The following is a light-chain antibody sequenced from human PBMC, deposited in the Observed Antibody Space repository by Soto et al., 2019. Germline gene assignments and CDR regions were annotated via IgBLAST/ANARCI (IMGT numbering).Light chain of an antibody. CDR2: GIS. CDR1: QSVSSNY. Sequence: EIVLTRSPGTLSLSPGERATLSCRASQSVSSNYLAWYQQKPGQAPRLLIYGISKRATDIPDRFSGSGSGTDFTLTISRLEPEDFVVYYCQQYGSSFPTFGQGTKVDI. J-gene: IGKJ1*01. V-gene: IGKV3-20*01. CDR3: QQYGSSFPT.